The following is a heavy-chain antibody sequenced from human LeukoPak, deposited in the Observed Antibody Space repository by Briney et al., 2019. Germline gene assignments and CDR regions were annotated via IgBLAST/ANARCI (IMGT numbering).Heavy chain of an antibody. CDR3: ARHPVAWTDDFDL. CDR2: IYPGDSDT. J-gene: IGHJ3*01. D-gene: IGHD3/OR15-3a*01. V-gene: IGHV5-51*01. CDR1: GYSFTSYW. Sequence: GESLKISCKGSGYSFTSYWIGWVRQMPGKGLEWMGIIYPGDSDTRYSPSFQGQVTISADKSISTAYLQWSSLKASDTAMYYCARHPVAWTDDFDLWGQGTMVTVSS.